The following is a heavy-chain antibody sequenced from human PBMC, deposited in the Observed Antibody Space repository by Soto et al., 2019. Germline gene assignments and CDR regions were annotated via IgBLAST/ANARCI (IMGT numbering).Heavy chain of an antibody. CDR3: ARNPSYYYDSSGPPDY. CDR1: GGTFSSYA. V-gene: IGHV1-69*13. CDR2: IIPIFGTA. J-gene: IGHJ4*02. D-gene: IGHD3-22*01. Sequence: WASVKVSCKASGGTFSSYAISWVRQAPGQGLEWMGGIIPIFGTANYAQKFQGRVTITADESTSTAYMELSSLRSEDTAVYYCARNPSYYYDSSGPPDYWGQGTLVTSPQ.